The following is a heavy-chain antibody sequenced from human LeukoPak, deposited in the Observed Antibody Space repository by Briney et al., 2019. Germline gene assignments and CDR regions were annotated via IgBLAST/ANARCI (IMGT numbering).Heavy chain of an antibody. CDR1: GFTVSSNY. D-gene: IGHD5-18*01. V-gene: IGHV3-23*01. CDR2: ISGSGGST. CDR3: AKEGYRYGYAIDY. Sequence: GGSLRLSCAASGFTVSSNYMSWVRQAPGKGLEWVSAISGSGGSTYYADSVKGRFTISRDNSKNTLYLQMNSLRAEDTAVYYCAKEGYRYGYAIDYWGQGTLVTVSS. J-gene: IGHJ4*02.